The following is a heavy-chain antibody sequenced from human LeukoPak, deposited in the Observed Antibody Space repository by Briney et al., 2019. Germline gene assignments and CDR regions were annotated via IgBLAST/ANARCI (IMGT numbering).Heavy chain of an antibody. D-gene: IGHD3-10*01. CDR1: GGSFSGYY. J-gene: IGHJ6*02. Sequence: KPSETLSLTCAVYGGSFSGYYWSWIRQPPGKGLEWIGEINHSGSTNYNPSLKSRVTISVDTSKNQFSLKLSSVTAADTAVYYCARGPRLWFGENYYYYGMDVWGQGTTVTVSS. CDR2: INHSGST. CDR3: ARGPRLWFGENYYYYGMDV. V-gene: IGHV4-34*01.